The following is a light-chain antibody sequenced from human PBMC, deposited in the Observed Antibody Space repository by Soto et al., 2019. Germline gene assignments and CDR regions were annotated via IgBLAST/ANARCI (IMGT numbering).Light chain of an antibody. Sequence: DIPMTQSPSTLSASVGDRVTITCRASQNIDRWLGWYQQKPGKAPNLLSYGASILESGVPSRFGGSGSGTEFPLTISSLRPDDFATYYGQRYNSYPCTFGQGTKVEIK. J-gene: IGKJ1*01. V-gene: IGKV1-5*03. CDR2: GAS. CDR3: QRYNSYPCT. CDR1: QNIDRW.